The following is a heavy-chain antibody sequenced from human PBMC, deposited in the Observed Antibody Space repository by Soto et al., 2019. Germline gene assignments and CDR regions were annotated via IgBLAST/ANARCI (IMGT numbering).Heavy chain of an antibody. CDR2: MNPNSGNT. V-gene: IGHV1-8*01. Sequence: GASVKVSCKASGYTFTSYDINWVRQATGQGLEWMGWMNPNSGNTGYAQKFQGRVTMTRNTSISTAYMELSSLRSEDTAVYYCAKSGDLGARYYYGMDVWGQGTTVTVSS. CDR3: AKSGDLGARYYYGMDV. J-gene: IGHJ6*02. D-gene: IGHD7-27*01. CDR1: GYTFTSYD.